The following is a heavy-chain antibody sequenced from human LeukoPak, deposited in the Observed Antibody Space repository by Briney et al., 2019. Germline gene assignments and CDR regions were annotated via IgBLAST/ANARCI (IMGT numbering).Heavy chain of an antibody. CDR2: IYPGDSDT. Sequence: GESLKISCKASEYRFTTYWIAWVRQMPGKGLEWMGFIYPGDSDTRYSQSFQGQVTISADDSINTAYLQWSSLQASDIAMYYCARQDASNAFDIWGQGTMVTVSS. V-gene: IGHV5-51*01. CDR1: EYRFTTYW. CDR3: ARQDASNAFDI. J-gene: IGHJ3*02. D-gene: IGHD3-16*01.